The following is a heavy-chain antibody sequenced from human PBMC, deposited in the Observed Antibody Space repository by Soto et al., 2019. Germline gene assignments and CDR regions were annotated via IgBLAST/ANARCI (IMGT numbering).Heavy chain of an antibody. CDR1: GYTLTSYT. Sequence: ASVKVSCKASGYTLTSYTLHWVRQAPGQRLEWMGWIAAGNDNTKFSQKFQGRVTITRDTSASTVYMELSSLRSEDTAVYYCARDPGLVGYYNYGMDVWGQGTTVTVSS. CDR2: IAAGNDNT. J-gene: IGHJ6*02. CDR3: ARDPGLVGYYNYGMDV. D-gene: IGHD6-6*01. V-gene: IGHV1-3*01.